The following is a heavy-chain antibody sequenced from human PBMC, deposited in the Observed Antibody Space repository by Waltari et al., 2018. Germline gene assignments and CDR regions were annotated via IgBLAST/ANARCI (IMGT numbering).Heavy chain of an antibody. CDR3: ASSSIGDSAGFFDY. CDR2: IYYSGST. V-gene: IGHV4-30-4*01. J-gene: IGHJ4*02. Sequence: PPGKGLEWIGYIYYSGSTYYNPSLKSRVTISVDTSKNQFSLKLSSVTAADTAVYYCASSSIGDSAGFFDYWGQGTLVTVSS. D-gene: IGHD6-13*01.